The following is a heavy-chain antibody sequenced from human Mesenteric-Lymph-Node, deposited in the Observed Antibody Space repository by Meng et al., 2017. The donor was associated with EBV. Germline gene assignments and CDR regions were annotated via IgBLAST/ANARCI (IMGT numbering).Heavy chain of an antibody. CDR1: GCTFSSFL. J-gene: IGHJ5*02. CDR3: ARDEAVVAGRNWLDP. D-gene: IGHD6-19*01. CDR2: IIPMFGTA. Sequence: QGQLVEAGAEGKKPGSSVKVSCKASGCTFSSFLISWGRRAPGQGLEWMGGIIPMFGTANYAQKFQGRVTITADESTSTAYMELSSLRSEDTAVYYCARDEAVVAGRNWLDPWGQGTLVTVSS. V-gene: IGHV1-69*01.